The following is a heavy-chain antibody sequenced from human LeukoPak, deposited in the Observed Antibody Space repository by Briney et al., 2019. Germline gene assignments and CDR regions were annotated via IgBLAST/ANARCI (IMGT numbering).Heavy chain of an antibody. D-gene: IGHD3-10*01. CDR3: AKGYYGSGRYYFDY. CDR1: GFTFSSYA. V-gene: IGHV3-30*02. Sequence: PGGSLRLSCATSGFTFSSYAMHWVRQAPGKGLEWVAFIRYDGSNKYYADSVKGRFTISRDNSKNTLYLQMNSLRAEDTAVYYCAKGYYGSGRYYFDYWGQGTLVTVSS. CDR2: IRYDGSNK. J-gene: IGHJ4*02.